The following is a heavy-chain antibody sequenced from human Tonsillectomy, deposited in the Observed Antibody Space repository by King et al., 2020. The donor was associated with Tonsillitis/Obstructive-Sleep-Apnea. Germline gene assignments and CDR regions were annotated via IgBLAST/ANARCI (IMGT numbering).Heavy chain of an antibody. J-gene: IGHJ6*03. CDR2: IFYSGST. V-gene: IGHV4-59*01. D-gene: IGHD2-2*01. CDR1: CGSISSYY. CDR3: ARDHCSSTSCYGNYYYMDV. Sequence: VQLQESGPGLVKPSETLSLTCTVSCGSISSYYWSLIRQPPGKGLEWIGYIFYSGSTNHNPSLKSRVTISVNTSKNQFSLKLSSLTAADTAVYYFARDHCSSTSCYGNYYYMDVWGKGTTVTVSS.